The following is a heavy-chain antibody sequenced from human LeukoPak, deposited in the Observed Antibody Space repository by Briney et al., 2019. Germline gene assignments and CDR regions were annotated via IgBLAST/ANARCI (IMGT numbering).Heavy chain of an antibody. J-gene: IGHJ6*02. CDR1: GYTFTSYG. CDR3: ARDGRPEWELSYYYCGMDV. V-gene: IGHV1-18*01. D-gene: IGHD1-26*01. Sequence: AAVKVSCKASGYTFTSYGISLVRQAPGQGPEWMGWISAYNGNTNYAQKLQGRVTMTIDTSTSTAYMELRSLRSDDTAVYYCARDGRPEWELSYYYCGMDVWGQGTTVTVSS. CDR2: ISAYNGNT.